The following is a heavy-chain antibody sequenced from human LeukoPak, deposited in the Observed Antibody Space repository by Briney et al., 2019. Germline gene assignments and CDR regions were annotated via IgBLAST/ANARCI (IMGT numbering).Heavy chain of an antibody. J-gene: IGHJ4*02. CDR3: ARGLRKLLWFGELSLDY. CDR2: IYQSGST. V-gene: IGHV4-38-2*02. D-gene: IGHD3-10*01. Sequence: SETLSLTCTVSGYSIRNGYNWGWIRLSPGKGLEWLGSIYQSGSTYDNPSLKSRVTLSIDTSKNQFSLKLSSVTAADTAVYYCARGLRKLLWFGELSLDYWGQGTLVTVSS. CDR1: GYSIRNGYN.